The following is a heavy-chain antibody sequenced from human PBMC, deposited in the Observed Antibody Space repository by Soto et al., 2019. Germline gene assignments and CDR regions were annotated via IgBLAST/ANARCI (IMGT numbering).Heavy chain of an antibody. CDR3: ARGGGYYFDY. J-gene: IGHJ4*02. CDR1: GSSVSSGSYY. Sequence: PSETLSLPXTVSGSSVSSGSYYWRWIRQPPDKRLEWIGYIYYSRSTNYNPSLKCRVTISVDTSKNQYSLKLSSVTSAHTAVYYCARGGGYYFDYWGQGTLVTVSS. CDR2: IYYSRST. D-gene: IGHD3-10*01. V-gene: IGHV4-61*01.